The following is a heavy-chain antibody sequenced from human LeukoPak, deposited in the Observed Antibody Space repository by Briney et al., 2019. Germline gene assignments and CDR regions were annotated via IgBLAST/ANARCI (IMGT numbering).Heavy chain of an antibody. CDR3: ARDLTTVTTAVFAY. V-gene: IGHV3-21*06. D-gene: IGHD4-11*01. Sequence: PGGSLRLSCAASGFTFSSYSMNWVRQAPGKGLEWVSSISTSSTYIYYADSVKGRFTISRDKAKSSFYLQMNSLRAEDTAVYYCARDLTTVTTAVFAYWGQGTLVTVSS. CDR2: ISTSSTYI. CDR1: GFTFSSYS. J-gene: IGHJ4*02.